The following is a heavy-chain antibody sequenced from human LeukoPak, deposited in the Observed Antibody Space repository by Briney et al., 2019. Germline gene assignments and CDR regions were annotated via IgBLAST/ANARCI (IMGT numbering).Heavy chain of an antibody. V-gene: IGHV3-23*01. CDR3: AKHDILTGHYAYYYYYYMDV. D-gene: IGHD3-9*01. CDR1: GFTFSSYA. J-gene: IGHJ6*03. Sequence: GGSLRLSCAASGFTFSSYAMSWVRQAPGKGLEWVSAISGSGGSTYYADSVKGRFTISRDNSKNTLYLQMNSLRAEDTAVYYCAKHDILTGHYAYYYYYYMDVWGKGTTVTISS. CDR2: ISGSGGST.